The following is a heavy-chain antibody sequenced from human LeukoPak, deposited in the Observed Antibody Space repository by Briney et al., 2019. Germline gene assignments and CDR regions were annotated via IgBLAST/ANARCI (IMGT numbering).Heavy chain of an antibody. CDR3: ARATQIRDYSSNY. CDR2: INPSGGST. CDR1: GYTFTSYY. J-gene: IGHJ4*02. D-gene: IGHD4-11*01. Sequence: GASVTVSCKASGYTFTSYYLHWVRQAPGQGLEGMGIINPSGGSTSYAQEFQGRVTMTRDTSTSTVYMELSSLRSEDTAVYYCARATQIRDYSSNYWGQGTLVTVSS. V-gene: IGHV1-46*01.